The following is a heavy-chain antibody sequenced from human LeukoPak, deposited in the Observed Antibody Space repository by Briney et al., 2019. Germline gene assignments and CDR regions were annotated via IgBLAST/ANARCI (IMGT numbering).Heavy chain of an antibody. CDR2: ISSSGSTI. D-gene: IGHD3-16*01. CDR1: GFTFSDYY. CDR3: GGDDYVWGSYSEDWFDP. V-gene: IGHV3-11*01. J-gene: IGHJ5*02. Sequence: GGSLRLSCAASGFTFSDYYMSWIRQAPGKGLEWVSYISSSGSTIYYADSVKGRFTISRDNAKNSLYLQMNSLRAEDTAVYYCGGDDYVWGSYSEDWFDPWGQGTLVTVSS.